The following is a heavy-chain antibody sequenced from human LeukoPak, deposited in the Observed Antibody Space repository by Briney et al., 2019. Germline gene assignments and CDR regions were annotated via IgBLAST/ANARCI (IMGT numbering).Heavy chain of an antibody. CDR3: ARDQTYGGNSVGWFDP. D-gene: IGHD4-23*01. CDR2: IFTNGST. Sequence: SETLSLTCTVSGGSFSTGSYYWSWIRQPAGKGLEWIGRIFTNGSTNYNPSLKSRVTLSVDTSKNQFSLKLSSVTAADTAVYYCARDQTYGGNSVGWFDPWGQGTLVTVSS. CDR1: GGSFSTGSYY. J-gene: IGHJ5*02. V-gene: IGHV4-61*02.